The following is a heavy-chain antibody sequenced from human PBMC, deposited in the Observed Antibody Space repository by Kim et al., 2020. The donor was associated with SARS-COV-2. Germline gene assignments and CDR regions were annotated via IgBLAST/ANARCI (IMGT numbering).Heavy chain of an antibody. V-gene: IGHV4-59*01. CDR3: ARLLWFGTGYYYYGMDV. J-gene: IGHJ6*02. D-gene: IGHD3-10*01. Sequence: LKSRVTISVDTSKNQFSLKLSSVTAADTAVYYCARLLWFGTGYYYYGMDVWGQGTTVTVSS.